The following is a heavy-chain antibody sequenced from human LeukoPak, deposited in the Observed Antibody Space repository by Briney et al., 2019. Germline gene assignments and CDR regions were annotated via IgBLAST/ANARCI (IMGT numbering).Heavy chain of an antibody. J-gene: IGHJ4*02. CDR2: IKQDGSEK. Sequence: GGSLRLSCAASGFTFSSYWMSWVRQAPGKGLEGVANIKQDGSEKYYVDSVKGRFTISRDNAKNSLYLQMNSLRAEDTAVYYCARSNSSGWHHAPFDYWGQGTLVTVSS. D-gene: IGHD6-19*01. CDR3: ARSNSSGWHHAPFDY. CDR1: GFTFSSYW. V-gene: IGHV3-7*01.